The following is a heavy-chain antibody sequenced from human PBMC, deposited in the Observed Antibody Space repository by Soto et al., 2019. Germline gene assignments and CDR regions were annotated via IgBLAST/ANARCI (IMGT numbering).Heavy chain of an antibody. D-gene: IGHD2-2*02. Sequence: ASVKVSCKASGYTFTSYGISWVRQAPGQGLEWMGWISAYNGNTDYAQKLQGRVTMTTDTSTSTAYMELRSLRSDDTAVYYCARDNVVVPAAIGNWFDPWGQGTLVTVSS. J-gene: IGHJ5*02. V-gene: IGHV1-18*04. CDR2: ISAYNGNT. CDR3: ARDNVVVPAAIGNWFDP. CDR1: GYTFTSYG.